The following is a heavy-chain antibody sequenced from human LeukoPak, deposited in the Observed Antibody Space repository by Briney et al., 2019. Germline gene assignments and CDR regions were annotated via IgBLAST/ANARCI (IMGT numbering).Heavy chain of an antibody. CDR3: VKEATSWYDA. Sequence: PGGSLRLSCSASGFTFTTCPMHWVRQAAGKGLEYVSAISANGHSTYYADSVKGRFTISRGNSKNTLYLQMSSLRFENTAMDYCVKEATSWYDAWGEGTLVTASS. CDR1: GFTFTTCP. J-gene: IGHJ4*02. V-gene: IGHV3-64D*09. D-gene: IGHD6-13*01. CDR2: ISANGHST.